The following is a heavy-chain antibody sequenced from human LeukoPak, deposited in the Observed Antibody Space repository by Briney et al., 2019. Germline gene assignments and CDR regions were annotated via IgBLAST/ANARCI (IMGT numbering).Heavy chain of an antibody. V-gene: IGHV4-59*08. CDR1: GDSISSYY. Sequence: SETLSLTCSVSGDSISSYYWSWLRQPPGKGLGWIGYIYYSGSPNYNPSLQSRVTISVDTSKNQFSLRLRSVTAADTAVYYCAIGWPIEYWGQGTLVTVSS. CDR3: AIGWPIEY. J-gene: IGHJ4*02. D-gene: IGHD6-19*01. CDR2: IYYSGSP.